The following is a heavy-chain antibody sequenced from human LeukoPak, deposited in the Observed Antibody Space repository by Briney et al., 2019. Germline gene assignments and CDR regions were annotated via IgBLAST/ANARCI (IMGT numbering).Heavy chain of an antibody. CDR3: AKLVETTNY. Sequence: GGSLRLSCAASGFTFSNYAMIWVPQAPGKGLEWVSAINAGGINTYYADSVKGRFTISRDNSKNTLYLQMNSMRAEDTAVYYCAKLVETTNYWGQGTLVTVSS. CDR1: GFTFSNYA. D-gene: IGHD1-26*01. J-gene: IGHJ4*02. CDR2: INAGGINT. V-gene: IGHV3-23*01.